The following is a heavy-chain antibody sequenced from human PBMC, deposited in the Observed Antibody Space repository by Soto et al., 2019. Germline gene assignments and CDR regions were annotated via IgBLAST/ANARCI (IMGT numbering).Heavy chain of an antibody. CDR2: ISAYNGNT. CDR1: GYTFTSYG. CDR3: ARGSGSYLEDYYYYGMDV. D-gene: IGHD1-26*01. V-gene: IGHV1-18*04. Sequence: ASVKVSCKASGYTFTSYGISWVRQAPGQGLEWMGWISAYNGNTNYAQKLQGRVTMTTDTSTSTAYMELRSLRSDDTAVYYCARGSGSYLEDYYYYGMDVWGRGTTVTVSS. J-gene: IGHJ6*02.